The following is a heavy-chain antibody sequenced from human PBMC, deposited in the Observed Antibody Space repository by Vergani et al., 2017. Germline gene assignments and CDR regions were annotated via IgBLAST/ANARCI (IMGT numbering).Heavy chain of an antibody. J-gene: IGHJ6*03. D-gene: IGHD4-17*01. CDR1: GGTFSSYA. Sequence: QVQLVQSGAEVKKPGSSLKVSCKASGGTFSSYAISWVRQAPGQGLEWMGGIIPIFGTANYAQKFQGRVTIAADESTSTAYMELSSLRSEDTAVYYCARFFGAVTMDEYYYMDVWGKGTTVTVSS. CDR2: IIPIFGTA. CDR3: ARFFGAVTMDEYYYMDV. V-gene: IGHV1-69*01.